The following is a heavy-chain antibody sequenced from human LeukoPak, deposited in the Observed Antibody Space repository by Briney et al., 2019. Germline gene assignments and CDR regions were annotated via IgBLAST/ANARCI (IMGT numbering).Heavy chain of an antibody. CDR1: GGSISSSSYY. V-gene: IGHV4-39*01. J-gene: IGHJ5*02. Sequence: SETLSLTCTVSGGSISSSSYYWGWIRQPPGKGLEWIGSIYYSGSTYYNPSLKSRVTISLDTSKNQFSLKLSSVTAADTAVYYCARREYNWFDPWGQGTLVTVSS. CDR2: IYYSGST. CDR3: ARREYNWFDP.